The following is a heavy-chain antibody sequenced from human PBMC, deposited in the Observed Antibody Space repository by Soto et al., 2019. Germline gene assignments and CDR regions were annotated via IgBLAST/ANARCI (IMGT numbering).Heavy chain of an antibody. D-gene: IGHD3-3*01. J-gene: IGHJ6*02. CDR1: GGSISSGDYY. CDR3: ARDRPGPTYYDFWSGYYAPLSRYYYGMDV. Sequence: PSETLSLTCTVSGGSISSGDYYWSWIRQPPGKGLEWIGYIYCSGSTYYNPSLKSRVTISVDTSKNQFSLKLSSVTAADTAVYYCARDRPGPTYYDFWSGYYAPLSRYYYGMDVWGQGTTVTVSS. CDR2: IYCSGST. V-gene: IGHV4-30-4*01.